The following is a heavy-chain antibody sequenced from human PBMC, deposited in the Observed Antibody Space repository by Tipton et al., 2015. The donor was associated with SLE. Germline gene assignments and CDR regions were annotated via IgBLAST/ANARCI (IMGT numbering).Heavy chain of an antibody. CDR1: GGSFSGYY. J-gene: IGHJ6*03. Sequence: TLSLTCAVYGGSFSGYYWSWIRQPPGKGLEWIGEINHSGSTNYKSSLKSRLTISVDTSKNQFSLKLSSVTAADTAVYYCARGGEYGSSWYPRYYYYMVVWGKGTTVTASS. D-gene: IGHD6-13*01. CDR3: ARGGEYGSSWYPRYYYYMVV. CDR2: INHSGST. V-gene: IGHV4-34*01.